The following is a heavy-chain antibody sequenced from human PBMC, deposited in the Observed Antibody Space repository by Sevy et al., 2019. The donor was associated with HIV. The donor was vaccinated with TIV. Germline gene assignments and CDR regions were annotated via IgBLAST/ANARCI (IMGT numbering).Heavy chain of an antibody. J-gene: IGHJ4*02. CDR2: ISSTGSYI. V-gene: IGHV3-21*01. CDR3: ASSRNYYDTSSSFDY. Sequence: GGSLRLSCAASGFTFSSYSLNWVRQAPGKGLEWVSSISSTGSYIYYVDSVKGRFTISRDNAKNSLYLQMNSLRAEETAVFYCASSRNYYDTSSSFDYWGQGTLVTVSS. D-gene: IGHD3-22*01. CDR1: GFTFSSYS.